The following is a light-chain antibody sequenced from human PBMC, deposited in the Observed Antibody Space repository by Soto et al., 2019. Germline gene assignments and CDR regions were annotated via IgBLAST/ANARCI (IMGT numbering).Light chain of an antibody. CDR3: QQYGSSPPT. CDR2: GAS. Sequence: EIVLTQSPGTLSLSPGERATLSCRASQSVRRNCLAWYQQKPGQAPRLLIYGASSRATGIPDRFSGSGSGTDFTLTISRLEPEDFAVYYCQQYGSSPPTFGQGTKVDI. CDR1: QSVRRNC. V-gene: IGKV3-20*01. J-gene: IGKJ1*01.